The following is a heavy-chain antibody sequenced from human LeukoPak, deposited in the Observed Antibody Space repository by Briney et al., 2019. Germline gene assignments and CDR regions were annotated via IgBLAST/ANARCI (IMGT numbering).Heavy chain of an antibody. CDR1: GFTFSSYA. Sequence: GGSLRLSCAASGFTFSSYAMSWVRQAPGKGLEWVSAISGSGGSTYYADSVKGRFTISRDNTKTTLYLHMNSLRVEDTAVYYCARSNGWYLDYWGQGTLVTVSS. J-gene: IGHJ4*02. V-gene: IGHV3-23*01. CDR3: ARSNGWYLDY. CDR2: ISGSGGST. D-gene: IGHD6-19*01.